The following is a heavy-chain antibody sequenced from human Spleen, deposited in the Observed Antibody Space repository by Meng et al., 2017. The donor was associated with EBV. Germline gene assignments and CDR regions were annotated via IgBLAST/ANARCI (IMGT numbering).Heavy chain of an antibody. J-gene: IGHJ4*02. CDR1: GLPRSTSRVG. CDR3: ARGRYCSGGSCYYFDY. V-gene: IGHV2-5*02. Sequence: ALNVCCPTQMRHTPPLPLPCSFSGLPRSTSRVGVGWIRQPPGKALEWLALIYWDDDKRYSPSLKSRLTITKDTSKNQVVLTMTNMEPVDTATYYCARGRYCSGGSCYYFDYWGQGTLVTASS. CDR2: IYWDDDK. D-gene: IGHD2-15*01.